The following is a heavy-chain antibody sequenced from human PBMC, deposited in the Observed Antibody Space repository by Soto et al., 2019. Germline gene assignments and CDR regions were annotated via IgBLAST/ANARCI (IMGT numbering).Heavy chain of an antibody. CDR2: VTWNSVAT. D-gene: IGHD3-16*01. CDR3: VKEGGMKYFDF. J-gene: IGHJ2*01. Sequence: GGSLRLSCTASGFIFDNHAMHWVRQAPGKGLEWVAGVTWNSVATGYADSVKGRFTISRDNAKNSLYLQMNSLSAEDTAVYFCVKEGGMKYFDFWGRGTVVTVPQ. CDR1: GFIFDNHA. V-gene: IGHV3-9*01.